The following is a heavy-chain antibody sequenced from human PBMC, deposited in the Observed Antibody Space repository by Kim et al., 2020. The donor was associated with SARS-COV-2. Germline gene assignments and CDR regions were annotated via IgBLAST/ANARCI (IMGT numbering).Heavy chain of an antibody. CDR2: ISGGGGST. Sequence: GGSLRLSCAASGFTFSSYAMSWVRQAPGKGLEWVSTISGGGGSTFYADSVKGRFTISRDNSKNTLYLQMNSLRAEDTALYYCAKRIIYCGGDCYSRGISYFEYWGQGILVTVSS. D-gene: IGHD2-21*02. J-gene: IGHJ4*02. V-gene: IGHV3-23*01. CDR3: AKRIIYCGGDCYSRGISYFEY. CDR1: GFTFSSYA.